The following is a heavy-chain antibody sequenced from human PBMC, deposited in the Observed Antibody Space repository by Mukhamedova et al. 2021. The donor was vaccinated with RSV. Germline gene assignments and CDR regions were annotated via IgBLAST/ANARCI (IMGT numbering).Heavy chain of an antibody. CDR3: ARVRKGRYYDYVWGSYRHTTYFAY. Sequence: GKGLEWIGEINHSGSTNYNPSLKSRVTISVDTSKNQFSLKLRSVTAAATAVYYCARVRKGRYYDYVWGSYRHTTYFAYLGQGTLV. D-gene: IGHD3-16*02. V-gene: IGHV4-34*01. CDR2: INHSGST. J-gene: IGHJ4*02.